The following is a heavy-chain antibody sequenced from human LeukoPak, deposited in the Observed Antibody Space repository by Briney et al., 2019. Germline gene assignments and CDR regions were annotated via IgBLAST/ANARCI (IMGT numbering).Heavy chain of an antibody. Sequence: SETLSLTCTVSGDSISNYHWTWIRQPAGKGLEWIGHLYSSGSTNYNPSLKSRVTMSVDTSKNQFSLKLNSVTAADTAVYFCARKDGDLWGQGTRVTVSS. CDR1: GDSISNYH. CDR3: ARKDGDL. J-gene: IGHJ4*02. CDR2: LYSSGST. V-gene: IGHV4-4*07.